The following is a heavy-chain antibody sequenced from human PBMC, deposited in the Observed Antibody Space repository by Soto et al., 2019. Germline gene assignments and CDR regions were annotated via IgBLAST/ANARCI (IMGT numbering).Heavy chain of an antibody. CDR2: IYYSGST. D-gene: IGHD3-10*01. V-gene: IGHV4-31*03. CDR3: ARDNYGSGSYVYGMDV. J-gene: IGHJ6*02. CDR1: GGSISSGGYY. Sequence: SETLSLTCTVSGGSISSGGYYWSWIRRHPGKGLEWIGYIYYSGSTYYNPSLKSRVTISVDTSKNQFSLKLSSVTAADTAVYYCARDNYGSGSYVYGMDVWGQGTTVTVSS.